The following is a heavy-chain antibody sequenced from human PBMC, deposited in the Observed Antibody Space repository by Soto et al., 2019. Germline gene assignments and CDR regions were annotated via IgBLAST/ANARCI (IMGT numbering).Heavy chain of an antibody. V-gene: IGHV3-23*01. CDR1: GFTFRFFA. D-gene: IGHD1-26*01. Sequence: EVQLLESGGGLVQPGGSLRLSCAASGFTFRFFAMSWVRQAPGKGLEWVARISGSAIDINYADPVKGRFTISRDNSRNTLFLQLNSLRAEDTAVYYCAKRGDFAQVSATFVGYSMEVWGQGTTVTVSS. J-gene: IGHJ6*02. CDR2: ISGSAIDI. CDR3: AKRGDFAQVSATFVGYSMEV.